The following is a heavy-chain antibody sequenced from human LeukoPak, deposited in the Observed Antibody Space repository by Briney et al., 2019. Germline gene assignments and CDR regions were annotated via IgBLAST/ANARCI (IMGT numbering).Heavy chain of an antibody. D-gene: IGHD3-22*01. CDR2: INPNSGGT. CDR1: GYTFTGYY. CDR3: ARDLGYYDSSGHGGLYYFDY. J-gene: IGHJ4*02. Sequence: ASVKVSCKASGYTFTGYYMHWVRQAPGQGLEWMGWINPNSGGTNYAQKFQGRVTMTRDTSISTAYMELSRLRSDDTAVYYCARDLGYYDSSGHGGLYYFDYWGQGTLVTVSS. V-gene: IGHV1-2*02.